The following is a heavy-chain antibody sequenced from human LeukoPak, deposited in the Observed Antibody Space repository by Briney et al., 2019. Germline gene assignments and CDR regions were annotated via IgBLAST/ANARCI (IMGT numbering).Heavy chain of an antibody. CDR3: AREDIFTGYGFDI. J-gene: IGHJ3*02. CDR1: GFTFSSYE. D-gene: IGHD3-9*01. CDR2: ISSSGSTI. Sequence: GGSLRLSCAASGFTFSSYEMNWVRQAPGKGLEWVSYISSSGSTIYYADSVKGRFTISRDNGKNSLYLQMNSLRAEDTAVYYCAREDIFTGYGFDIWGQGTMVTVSS. V-gene: IGHV3-48*03.